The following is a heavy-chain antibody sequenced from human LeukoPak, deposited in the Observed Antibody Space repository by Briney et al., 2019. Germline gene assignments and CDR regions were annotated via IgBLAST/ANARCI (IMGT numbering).Heavy chain of an antibody. Sequence: ASVTVSCKASGYTLIDYDINWVRQAPGQGLEWMGLMSPHNGHTEYAQNFQGRVTMTRDTSTGTAYMELRSLRSEDTAVYYCARRTPRCGGTCYDAFDVWGQGTMVTVSS. D-gene: IGHD2-21*01. V-gene: IGHV1-8*01. CDR1: GYTLIDYD. CDR2: MSPHNGHT. CDR3: ARRTPRCGGTCYDAFDV. J-gene: IGHJ3*01.